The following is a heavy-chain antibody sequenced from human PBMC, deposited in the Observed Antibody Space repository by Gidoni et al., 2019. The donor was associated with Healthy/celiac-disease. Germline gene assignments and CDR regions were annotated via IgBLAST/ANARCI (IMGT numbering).Heavy chain of an antibody. CDR1: GGTFSSYA. CDR2: IIPIFGTA. D-gene: IGHD1-1*01. V-gene: IGHV1-69*01. CDR3: ASGPTRRDWNVNADYYGMDV. Sequence: QVQLVQSGAEVKKPGASVKVSCKASGGTFSSYAISWVRQAPGQGLEWMGGIIPIFGTANYAQKFQGRVTITADESTSTAYMELSSLRSEDTAVYYCASGPTRRDWNVNADYYGMDVWGQGTTVTVSS. J-gene: IGHJ6*02.